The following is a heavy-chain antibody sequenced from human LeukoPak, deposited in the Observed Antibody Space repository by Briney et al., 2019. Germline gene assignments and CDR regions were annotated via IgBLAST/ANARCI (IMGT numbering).Heavy chain of an antibody. CDR2: INSDGSSR. CDR1: GFTFSSHW. J-gene: IGHJ3*02. CDR3: TKDIGSWSGVDDAFDI. Sequence: PGGSLRLSCAASGFTFSSHWMHWVRQAPGKGLAWVSGINSDGSSRIYADSVKGRFTISRDNSKNTLYLQMNSLRAEDTALYYCTKDIGSWSGVDDAFDIWGQGTMVTVSS. V-gene: IGHV3-74*01. D-gene: IGHD1-26*01.